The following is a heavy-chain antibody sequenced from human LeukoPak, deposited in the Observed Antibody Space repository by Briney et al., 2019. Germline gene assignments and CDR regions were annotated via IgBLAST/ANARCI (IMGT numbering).Heavy chain of an antibody. CDR3: AREGSITMVRGVSFDY. V-gene: IGHV4-61*02. Sequence: PSETLSLTCTVSGGSISSGSYYWSWIRQPAGKGLEWIGRIYTSGSTNYNPSLKSRVTISVDTSKNQFSLKLSSVTAADTAVYYCAREGSITMVRGVSFDYWGQGTLVTVSS. J-gene: IGHJ4*02. CDR1: GGSISSGSYY. CDR2: IYTSGST. D-gene: IGHD3-10*01.